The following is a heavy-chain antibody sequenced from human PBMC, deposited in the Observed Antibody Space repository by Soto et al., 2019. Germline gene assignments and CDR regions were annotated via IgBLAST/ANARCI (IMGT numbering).Heavy chain of an antibody. CDR2: SSAYNGNT. J-gene: IGHJ4*02. CDR1: GYTFTSYG. CDR3: SGGGEAIAATVTMPFDY. V-gene: IGHV1-18*04. D-gene: IGHD2-15*01. Sequence: QVQLVQSGAEVKKPGASVKVSCRASGYTFTSYGISWVRQAPGQGREWMGWSSAYNGNTNYAHKLQGRVTMTTDTSTSIAYMGLRSVGSDDTAVYYCSGGGEAIAATVTMPFDYWGQGTLVTVSS.